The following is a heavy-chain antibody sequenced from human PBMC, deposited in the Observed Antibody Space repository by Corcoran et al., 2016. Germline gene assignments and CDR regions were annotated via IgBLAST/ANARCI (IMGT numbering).Heavy chain of an antibody. D-gene: IGHD3-10*01. CDR2: IYYSGST. Sequence: QVQLQESGPGLVKPSETLSLTCTVSGGSISSYYWSWIRQPPGKGLEWIGYIYYSGSTNYNPSLKSRVTISVDTSKNQFSLKLSSVTAADTAVYYCAREFVTMVRGVINDAFDIWGQGTMVTVSS. J-gene: IGHJ3*02. CDR1: GGSISSYY. V-gene: IGHV4-59*01. CDR3: AREFVTMVRGVINDAFDI.